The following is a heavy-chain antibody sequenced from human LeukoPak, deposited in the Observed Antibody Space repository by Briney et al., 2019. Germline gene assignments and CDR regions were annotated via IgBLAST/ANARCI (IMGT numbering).Heavy chain of an antibody. CDR1: GGSISSSSYY. V-gene: IGHV4-39*01. Sequence: SETLSLTCTVSGGSISSSSYYWGWIGQPPGKGLEWIGSIYYSGSTYYNPSLKSRVTISVDTSKNQFSLKLSSVTAADTAVYYCAIRKPGPLTTIAFDYWGQGTLVTVSS. D-gene: IGHD3-22*01. CDR3: AIRKPGPLTTIAFDY. J-gene: IGHJ4*02. CDR2: IYYSGST.